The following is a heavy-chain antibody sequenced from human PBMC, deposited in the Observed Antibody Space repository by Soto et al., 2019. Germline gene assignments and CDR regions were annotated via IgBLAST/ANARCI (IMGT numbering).Heavy chain of an antibody. J-gene: IGHJ4*02. Sequence: QVHLVQSGAEVKKPGASVKVSCKGSGYGFTTYGITWVRQAPGQGLEWMAWISAHNGNTNYAQKPQGRVTVTRDTSTSPAYMELRSLRSDATAVYYCARGRYGDYWGQGALVTVSS. CDR1: GYGFTTYG. V-gene: IGHV1-18*01. CDR3: ARGRYGDY. D-gene: IGHD1-1*01. CDR2: ISAHNGNT.